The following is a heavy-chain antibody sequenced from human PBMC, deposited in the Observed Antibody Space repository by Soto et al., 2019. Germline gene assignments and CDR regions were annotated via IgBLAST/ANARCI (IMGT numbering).Heavy chain of an antibody. CDR2: TNYNGKS. Sequence: QVQLQESGPGLVKSSETLSLTCSVSGDSRGLYYWGWIRKPPGRDLRGIGYTNYNGKSNNNPSLKSRHSISVDASKNQVSLKLTSVTAADTAVYYCARSYCADSVSCNWFDPWGQGTLVVVSS. V-gene: IGHV4-59*01. J-gene: IGHJ5*02. CDR3: ARSYCADSVSCNWFDP. CDR1: GDSRGLYY. D-gene: IGHD2-8*02.